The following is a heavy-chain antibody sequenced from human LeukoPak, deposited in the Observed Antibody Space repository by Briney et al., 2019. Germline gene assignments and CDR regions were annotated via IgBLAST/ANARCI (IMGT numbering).Heavy chain of an antibody. Sequence: ASVKVSCKVSGYTLTELSMHWVRQAPGKGLEWMGGFDPEDGETIYAQKFQGRVTMTADTSTDTAYMELSSLRSEDTAVYYCAGLGYAGPYYYYGMDVWGQGTTVTVSS. CDR2: FDPEDGET. CDR3: AGLGYAGPYYYYGMDV. CDR1: GYTLTELS. V-gene: IGHV1-24*01. J-gene: IGHJ6*02. D-gene: IGHD2-15*01.